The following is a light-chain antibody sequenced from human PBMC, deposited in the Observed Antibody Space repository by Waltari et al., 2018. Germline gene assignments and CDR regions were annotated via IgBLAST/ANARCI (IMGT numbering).Light chain of an antibody. Sequence: QSVLTQPPSMSGAPGQQVTIPCTRGSSNFGAGYDLPWYQQFPGAAPKLRIFGNTNRASGVPGRFSGSKSGTSASLAIAGLQSEDEAVYYCQSFDNSLSASVFGGGTKLTVL. CDR2: GNT. V-gene: IGLV1-40*01. J-gene: IGLJ3*02. CDR1: SSNFGAGYD. CDR3: QSFDNSLSASV.